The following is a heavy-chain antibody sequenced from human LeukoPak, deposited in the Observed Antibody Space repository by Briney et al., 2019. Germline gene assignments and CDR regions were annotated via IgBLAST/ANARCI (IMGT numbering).Heavy chain of an antibody. CDR3: ARVTGIGYYYYYMDV. J-gene: IGHJ6*03. CDR1: GGSISSYY. CDR2: IYYSGST. Sequence: PSETLSLTCTVAGGSISSYYWSWIRQPPGDGLEWIGYIYYSGSTNYNPSLKSRVTISVDTSKNQFSLKLSSVTAADTAVYYCARVTGIGYYYYYMDVWGKGTTVTVSS. D-gene: IGHD1-20*01. V-gene: IGHV4-59*08.